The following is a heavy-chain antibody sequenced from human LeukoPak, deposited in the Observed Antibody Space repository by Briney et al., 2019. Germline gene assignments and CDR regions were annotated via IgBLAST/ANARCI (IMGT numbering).Heavy chain of an antibody. D-gene: IGHD2-2*01. CDR2: IIAYNGNT. Sequence: ASVQVSCKASGYTFTSYGISWVRQAPGQGLEWMGWIIAYNGNTNYAQKLQDRVTMTTDTSTSTAYMELRSLRSDDTAVYYCARDPQESTSVSNWFDPWGQGTLVTVSS. V-gene: IGHV1-18*01. CDR1: GYTFTSYG. J-gene: IGHJ5*02. CDR3: ARDPQESTSVSNWFDP.